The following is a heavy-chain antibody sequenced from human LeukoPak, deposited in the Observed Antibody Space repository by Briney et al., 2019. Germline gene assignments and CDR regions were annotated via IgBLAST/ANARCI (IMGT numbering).Heavy chain of an antibody. CDR1: GFTFDDYA. CDR2: ISWNSGSI. D-gene: IGHD4-17*01. CDR3: AKDIARRDDYGDYYYFDY. V-gene: IGHV3-9*01. J-gene: IGHJ4*02. Sequence: SLRLSCAASGFTFDDYAMHWVRQAPGKGLEWVSGISWNSGSIGYADSVKGRFTISRDNAKSSLYLQMNSLRAEDTALYYCAKDIARRDDYGDYYYFDYWGQGTLVTVSS.